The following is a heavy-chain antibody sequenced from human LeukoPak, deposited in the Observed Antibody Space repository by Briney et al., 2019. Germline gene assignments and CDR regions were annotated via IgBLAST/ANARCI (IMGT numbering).Heavy chain of an antibody. CDR3: ARTATVTTYDFFDY. V-gene: IGHV3-20*04. D-gene: IGHD4-17*01. J-gene: IGHJ4*02. CDR1: GFTFSSYE. CDR2: INWNGGST. Sequence: GGSLRLSCAASGFTFSSYEMNWVRQAPGKGLEWVSGINWNGGSTGYADSVKGRFTISRDNAKNSLYLQMSSLRAEDTALYYCARTATVTTYDFFDYWGQGTLVTVSS.